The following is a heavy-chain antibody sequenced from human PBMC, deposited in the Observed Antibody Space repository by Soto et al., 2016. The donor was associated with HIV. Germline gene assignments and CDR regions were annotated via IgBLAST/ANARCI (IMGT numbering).Heavy chain of an antibody. CDR2: INPHSGDT. Sequence: QVQLVQSGAEVKKPGASVKVPCKASGYTFTGYYIHWVRQAPGQGLEWLGWINPHSGDTNYAQKFQGGVTMTRDTSISTSYMELSRLRSDDTAVYYCARGSVVAATDYFDPWGQGTLVTVSS. CDR1: GYTFTGYY. D-gene: IGHD2-15*01. CDR3: ARGSVVAATDYFDP. J-gene: IGHJ5*02. V-gene: IGHV1-2*02.